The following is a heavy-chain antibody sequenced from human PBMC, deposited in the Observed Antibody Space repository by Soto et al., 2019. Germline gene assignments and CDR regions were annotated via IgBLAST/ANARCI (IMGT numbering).Heavy chain of an antibody. CDR2: ISGSGGST. Sequence: GGSLRLSCAASGFTFSSYAMSWVRQAPGKGLEWVSAISGSGGSTYYADSVKGRFTISRDNSKNTLYLQMNSLRAEDTAVYYCAKENYCSSTSCYSYFDYWGQGTLVTVSS. CDR1: GFTFSSYA. CDR3: AKENYCSSTSCYSYFDY. J-gene: IGHJ4*02. D-gene: IGHD2-2*02. V-gene: IGHV3-23*01.